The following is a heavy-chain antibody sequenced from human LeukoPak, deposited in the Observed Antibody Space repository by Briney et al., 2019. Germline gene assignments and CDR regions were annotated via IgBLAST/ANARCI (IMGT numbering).Heavy chain of an antibody. D-gene: IGHD3-9*01. CDR3: ASGRLGRYFDWSPPGY. CDR1: GYSISSGYY. Sequence: SETLSLTCAVSGYSISSGYYWGWIRQPPGKGLEWIESIYHSGNTYYNPSLKSRVTISVDTSENQFSLKLSSVTAADAAVYYCASGRLGRYFDWSPPGYWGQGTLVTVSS. V-gene: IGHV4-38-2*01. CDR2: IYHSGNT. J-gene: IGHJ4*02.